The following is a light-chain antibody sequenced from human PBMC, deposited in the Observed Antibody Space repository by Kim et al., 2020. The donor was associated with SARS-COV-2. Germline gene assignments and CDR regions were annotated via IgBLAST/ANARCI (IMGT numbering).Light chain of an antibody. CDR1: RSNIEAGYY. CDR3: QSYDRSLRKV. Sequence: GQRVTSSCTGSRSNIEAGYYGHGYQHLPGTAPKLLIYGNSNRPSGVPDRFSGSKSGTSASLAITGLQAEDEADYYFQSYDRSLRKVFGGGTQLTVL. V-gene: IGLV1-40*01. CDR2: GNS. J-gene: IGLJ3*02.